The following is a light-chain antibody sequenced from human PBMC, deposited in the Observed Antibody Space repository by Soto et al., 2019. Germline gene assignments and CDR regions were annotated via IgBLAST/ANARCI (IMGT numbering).Light chain of an antibody. CDR3: QQYNNWPPFT. V-gene: IGKV3-15*01. J-gene: IGKJ3*01. Sequence: EIVMTQSPATLSVSPGERATLSCRASQSVSSNLAWYQQKPGQAPRLLIYGASTRATGIPARFSGSGSGTEFTLTISSLQSEDFAVYYCQQYNNWPPFTFGPGTKVIS. CDR1: QSVSSN. CDR2: GAS.